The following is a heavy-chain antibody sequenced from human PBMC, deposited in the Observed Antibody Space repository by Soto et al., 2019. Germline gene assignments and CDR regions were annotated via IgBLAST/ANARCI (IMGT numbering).Heavy chain of an antibody. D-gene: IGHD3-10*01. CDR2: IYYSGST. J-gene: IGHJ6*02. CDR1: GGSISSSSYY. V-gene: IGHV4-39*01. CDR3: ARNFPPALLMGSGSYYSPSYYYYGMDV. Sequence: SETLSLTCTVSGGSISSSSYYWGWIRQPPGKGLEWIGSIYYSGSTYYNPSLKSRVTISVDTSKNQFSLKLSSVTAADTAVYYCARNFPPALLMGSGSYYSPSYYYYGMDVWGQGTTVTVSS.